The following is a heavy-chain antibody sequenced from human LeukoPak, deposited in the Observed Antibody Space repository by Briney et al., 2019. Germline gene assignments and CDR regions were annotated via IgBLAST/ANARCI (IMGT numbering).Heavy chain of an antibody. CDR3: ARLMGVGGYPNNDY. V-gene: IGHV3-30*04. CDR1: GFTFSSYA. Sequence: GGSLRLSCAASGFTFSSYAMHWVRQAPGKGLEWVAVISYDGSNKYYADSVKGRFTIFRDNSKNTLYLQMNSLRAEDTAVYYCARLMGVGGYPNNDYWGQGTLVTVSS. CDR2: ISYDGSNK. D-gene: IGHD2-8*01. J-gene: IGHJ4*02.